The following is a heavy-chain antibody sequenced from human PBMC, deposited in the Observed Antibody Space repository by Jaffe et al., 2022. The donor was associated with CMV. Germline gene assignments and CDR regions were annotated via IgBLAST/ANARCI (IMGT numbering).Heavy chain of an antibody. D-gene: IGHD4-17*01. J-gene: IGHJ2*01. CDR3: ARLLQDYGDQSYWYFDL. CDR2: IYYSGST. V-gene: IGHV4-31*03. CDR1: GGSISSGGYY. Sequence: QVQLQESGPGLVKPSQTLSLTCTVSGGSISSGGYYWSWIRQHPGKGLEWIGYIYYSGSTYYNPSLKSRVTISVDTSKNQFSLKLSSVTAADTAVYYCARLLQDYGDQSYWYFDLWGRGTLVTVSS.